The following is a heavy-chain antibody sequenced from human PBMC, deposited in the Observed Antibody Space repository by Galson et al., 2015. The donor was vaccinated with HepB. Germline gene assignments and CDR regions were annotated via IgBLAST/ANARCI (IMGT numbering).Heavy chain of an antibody. CDR2: INVGNGRT. Sequence: SVKVSCKASGYRFATYAMHWVRQAPGQSLEWMGWINVGNGRTRYSQKFQGRVTITRDISAGTVYMELNSLRREDTAVHYCARAGGYCAGGDCLYYLEYWGQGTVVTVSS. V-gene: IGHV1-3*01. D-gene: IGHD2-8*02. CDR3: ARAGGYCAGGDCLYYLEY. CDR1: GYRFATYA. J-gene: IGHJ4*02.